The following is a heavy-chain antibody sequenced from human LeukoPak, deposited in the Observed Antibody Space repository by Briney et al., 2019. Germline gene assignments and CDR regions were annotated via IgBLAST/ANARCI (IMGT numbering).Heavy chain of an antibody. Sequence: SETLSLTCTVSGGSISSGSYYGSWIRQPAGKGLEWIGRIYTSGSTNYNPSLKSRVTISVDTSKHQFSLKLSSVTAADTAVYYCARDRYSGFSGWFDPWGQGTLVTVSS. J-gene: IGHJ5*02. V-gene: IGHV4-61*02. CDR3: ARDRYSGFSGWFDP. CDR1: GGSISSGSYY. CDR2: IYTSGST. D-gene: IGHD5-12*01.